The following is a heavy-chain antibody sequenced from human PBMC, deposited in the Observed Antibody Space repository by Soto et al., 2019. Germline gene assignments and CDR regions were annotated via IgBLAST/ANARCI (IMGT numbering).Heavy chain of an antibody. J-gene: IGHJ4*02. CDR1: GGTFSSYA. CDR3: ARDSGYSSGWPIDY. CDR2: IIPIFGTA. V-gene: IGHV1-69*13. Sequence: VASVKVSCTASGGTFSSYAISWVRQAPGQGLEWMGGIIPIFGTANYAQKFQGRVTITADESTSTAYMELSSLRSEDTAVYYCARDSGYSSGWPIDYWGQGTLVTVSS. D-gene: IGHD6-19*01.